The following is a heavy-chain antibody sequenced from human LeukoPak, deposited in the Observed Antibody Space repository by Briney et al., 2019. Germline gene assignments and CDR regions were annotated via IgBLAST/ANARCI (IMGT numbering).Heavy chain of an antibody. CDR1: GFTFTSSA. Sequence: SVKVSCRASGFTFTSSAVQWVRQARGQRLEWIGWIVVGSGNTNYAQKFQERVTITRDMSTSAAYMELSSLRSEDTAVYYCAAPHYRQGFDYWGQGTLVTVSS. CDR3: AAPHYRQGFDY. CDR2: IVVGSGNT. J-gene: IGHJ4*02. V-gene: IGHV1-58*01. D-gene: IGHD1-26*01.